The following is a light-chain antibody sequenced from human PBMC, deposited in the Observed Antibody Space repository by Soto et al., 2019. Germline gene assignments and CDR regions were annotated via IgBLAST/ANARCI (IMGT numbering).Light chain of an antibody. Sequence: DILMTQSPSSLSASVGDTVTITCQASHDINNLLNWYQQKPGKAPKLLIYGASNLETGVPSRFSGSGSGTDFTLTISSLQAEDVATYYCQHYQNLPVTFGPGTKVDIK. CDR2: GAS. V-gene: IGKV1-33*01. J-gene: IGKJ3*01. CDR1: HDINNL. CDR3: QHYQNLPVT.